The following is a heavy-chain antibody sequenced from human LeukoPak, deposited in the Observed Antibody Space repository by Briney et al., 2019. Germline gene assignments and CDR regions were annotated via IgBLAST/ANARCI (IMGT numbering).Heavy chain of an antibody. J-gene: IGHJ2*01. CDR1: GGSFSGYY. V-gene: IGHV4-34*01. Sequence: PSETLSLTCAVYGGSFSGYYWSWIRQPPGKGLEWIGEINHSGSTNYNPPLKSRVTISVDTSKNQFSLKLSSVTAADTAVYYCARGRDVVVPAAPNYWYFDLWGRGTLVTVSS. CDR2: INHSGST. CDR3: ARGRDVVVPAAPNYWYFDL. D-gene: IGHD2-2*01.